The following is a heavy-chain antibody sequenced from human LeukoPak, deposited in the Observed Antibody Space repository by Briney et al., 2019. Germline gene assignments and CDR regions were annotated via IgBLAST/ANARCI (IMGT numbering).Heavy chain of an antibody. CDR1: GDSFSYFY. CDR3: ARDFGYGDYFFDD. CDR2: IYNSGST. Sequence: PSETLSLTCTVSGDSFSYFYWSWIRQPPGKGLEWIGYIYNSGSTNYNPSLKSRVTISLDTSKNQFSLKLSSVTAADTAVYYCARDFGYGDYFFDDWGQGTLVTVSS. J-gene: IGHJ4*02. V-gene: IGHV4-59*12. D-gene: IGHD4-17*01.